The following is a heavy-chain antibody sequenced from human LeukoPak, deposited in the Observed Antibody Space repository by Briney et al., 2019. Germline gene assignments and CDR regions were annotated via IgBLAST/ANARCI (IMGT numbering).Heavy chain of an antibody. CDR3: ARDLEHCRNIICSNSAY. Sequence: SETLSLTCTVSGGSISSSSYYWGWIRQPPGKGLEWIASIYYSGTTHYNPSHQSRVTMSVDTSKNQFSLKLSSVTAADTAVYYCARDLEHCRNIICSNSAYWGQGTLVTVSS. CDR1: GGSISSSSYY. J-gene: IGHJ4*02. CDR2: IYYSGTT. V-gene: IGHV4-39*02. D-gene: IGHD2-2*01.